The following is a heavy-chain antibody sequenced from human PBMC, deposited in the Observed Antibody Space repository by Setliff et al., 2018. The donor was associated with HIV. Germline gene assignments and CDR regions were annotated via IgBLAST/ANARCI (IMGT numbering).Heavy chain of an antibody. J-gene: IGHJ6*04. CDR3: VKDGTLIGRYYQFFDV. Sequence: GGSLRLSCAASGFTFNDYAMHWVRQPPGKGLEWVSGITWNSDNTYYADSVKGRFTISRDNAKNSVYLQMTSLRPEDTAFYCCVKDGTLIGRYYQFFDVWGKGTTVTVSS. D-gene: IGHD1-26*01. V-gene: IGHV3-9*01. CDR2: ITWNSDNT. CDR1: GFTFNDYA.